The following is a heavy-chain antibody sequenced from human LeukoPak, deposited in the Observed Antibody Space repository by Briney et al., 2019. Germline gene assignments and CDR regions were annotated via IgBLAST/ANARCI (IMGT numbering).Heavy chain of an antibody. D-gene: IGHD7-27*01. V-gene: IGHV3-23*01. CDR2: ISGSGGST. CDR1: GFTFSSYA. Sequence: GGSLRLSCAASGFTFSSYAMSWVRQAPGKGLEWVSAISGSGGSTYYADSVKGRFTISRDNSKNTLYLQMNSLRAEDTAVYYCARDVSWGSGIDYWGQGTLVTVSS. J-gene: IGHJ4*02. CDR3: ARDVSWGSGIDY.